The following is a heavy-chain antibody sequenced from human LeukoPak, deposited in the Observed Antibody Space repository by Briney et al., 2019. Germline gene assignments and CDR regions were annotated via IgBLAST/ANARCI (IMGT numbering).Heavy chain of an antibody. D-gene: IGHD5-24*01. Sequence: GGSLRLSCAASGFTFDDYAMHWVRHAPGKGLEWVSGISWNSGSIVYADSVKGRFTISRDNAKNSLYLQMNSLRAEDTALYYCAKLAGYNSAWGQGTLVTVSS. J-gene: IGHJ4*02. V-gene: IGHV3-9*01. CDR3: AKLAGYNSA. CDR1: GFTFDDYA. CDR2: ISWNSGSI.